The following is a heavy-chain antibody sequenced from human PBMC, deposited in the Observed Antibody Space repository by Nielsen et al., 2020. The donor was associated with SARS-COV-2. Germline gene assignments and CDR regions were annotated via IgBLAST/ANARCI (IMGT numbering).Heavy chain of an antibody. Sequence: GGSLRLSCAASGFIFSSHWMSWVRQVPGKGLEWVADIGPDGSDKVYVDSVKGRFTISRDNAKKSMSLQMNNLRVEDTAVYYCARDWSRAFDVWGQGTMVTVSS. CDR3: ARDWSRAFDV. V-gene: IGHV3-7*01. CDR2: IGPDGSDK. CDR1: GFIFSSHW. D-gene: IGHD2-8*02. J-gene: IGHJ3*01.